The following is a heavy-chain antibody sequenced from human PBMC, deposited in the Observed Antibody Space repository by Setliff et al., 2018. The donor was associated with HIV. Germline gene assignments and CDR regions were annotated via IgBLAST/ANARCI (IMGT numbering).Heavy chain of an antibody. CDR3: VRDYMWAFDY. CDR2: IYDSGDI. CDR1: GFTLSDHY. D-gene: IGHD1-26*01. V-gene: IGHV3-11*04. J-gene: IGHJ4*02. Sequence: GGSLRLSCAASGFTLSDHYINWVRQAPGKGLEWVSRIYDSGDIWYADSVRGRFTISRDNTKNSLYLQMNNLRAEDTAVYYCVRDYMWAFDYWGQGTLVTVSS.